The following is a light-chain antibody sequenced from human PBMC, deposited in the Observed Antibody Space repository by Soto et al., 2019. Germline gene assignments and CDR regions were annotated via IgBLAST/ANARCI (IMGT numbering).Light chain of an antibody. V-gene: IGLV2-14*01. Sequence: QSALTQPASVSGSPGQSITLSCTGTSSDVGGYNYVSWYQQHPGKAPKLMIYRVSNRPSGVSNRFSGSKSGNTASLTISGLQAEDEADYYCISYTSTSTPYVFGIGTKVTVL. CDR2: RVS. J-gene: IGLJ1*01. CDR3: ISYTSTSTPYV. CDR1: SSDVGGYNY.